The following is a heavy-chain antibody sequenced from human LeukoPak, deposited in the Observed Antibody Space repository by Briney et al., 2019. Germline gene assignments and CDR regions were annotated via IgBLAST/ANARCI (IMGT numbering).Heavy chain of an antibody. J-gene: IGHJ4*02. CDR2: INWNSGSI. CDR3: AKGDSSTPKYYLGY. CDR1: GFTFDDYA. Sequence: GGSLRFSCAASGFTFDDYAMHWVRQAPGKGLEWVSGINWNSGSIDYADSVKGRFTISRDNAKNSLYLQMNSLRAEDTALYYCAKGDSSTPKYYLGYWGQGTLVTVSS. D-gene: IGHD3-22*01. V-gene: IGHV3-9*01.